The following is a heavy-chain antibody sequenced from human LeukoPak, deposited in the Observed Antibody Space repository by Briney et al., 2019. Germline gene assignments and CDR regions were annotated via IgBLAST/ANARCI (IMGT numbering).Heavy chain of an antibody. J-gene: IGHJ4*02. Sequence: GESLKISCKGSGYSFTSYWIGWVRQMPGKGLEWMGIIYPGDSDTRYSPSFQGQVTISADKSISTAYLQWSNLKASDTAIYYCARLPYYDFWSGHPFDYWGQGTLVTVSS. V-gene: IGHV5-51*01. CDR1: GYSFTSYW. CDR3: ARLPYYDFWSGHPFDY. CDR2: IYPGDSDT. D-gene: IGHD3-3*01.